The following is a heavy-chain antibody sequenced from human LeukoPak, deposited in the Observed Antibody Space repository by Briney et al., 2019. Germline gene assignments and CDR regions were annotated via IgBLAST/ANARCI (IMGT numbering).Heavy chain of an antibody. D-gene: IGHD3-3*02. CDR3: ARIGPILGAAWVDY. Sequence: PSDTLSLTCAVSGYSISSNHWWGWIRQAPGKGLEWIGYIFYAGSTYYNPSLKSRVTMSVDTSKNQFSLRLSSVTAVDTAVYYCARIGPILGAAWVDYWGQGTLVSVSS. CDR1: GYSISSNHW. CDR2: IFYAGST. V-gene: IGHV4-28*01. J-gene: IGHJ4*02.